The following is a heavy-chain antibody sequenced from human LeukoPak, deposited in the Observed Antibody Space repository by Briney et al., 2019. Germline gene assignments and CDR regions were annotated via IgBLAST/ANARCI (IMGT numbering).Heavy chain of an antibody. CDR2: IWFDGSNK. CDR1: GFAFSSYG. V-gene: IGHV3-33*01. D-gene: IGHD7-27*01. J-gene: IGHJ4*02. Sequence: PGGSLRLSCAASGFAFSSYGMNWVRQAPGKGLEWVAVIWFDGSNKYYADSVKGRFTISRDNSKNTLYLQMNSLRAEDTAVYYCARDRDWGCSYCSYWGQGTLVTVSS. CDR3: ARDRDWGCSYCSY.